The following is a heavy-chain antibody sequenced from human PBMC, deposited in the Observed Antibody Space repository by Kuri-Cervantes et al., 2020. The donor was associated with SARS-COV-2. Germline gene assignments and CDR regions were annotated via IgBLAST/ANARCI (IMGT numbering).Heavy chain of an antibody. Sequence: ASVKVSCKASGYTFTRYGISWVRQAPGQGLEWMGWISAYNGNTNYEQKFQGRVTMTTDTSTSTAYMELRSLRSDDAAVYYCSKVPGDGYNWNYSPLFDYWGQGTLVTVPS. D-gene: IGHD1-7*01. CDR3: SKVPGDGYNWNYSPLFDY. V-gene: IGHV1-18*04. CDR2: ISAYNGNT. J-gene: IGHJ4*02. CDR1: GYTFTRYG.